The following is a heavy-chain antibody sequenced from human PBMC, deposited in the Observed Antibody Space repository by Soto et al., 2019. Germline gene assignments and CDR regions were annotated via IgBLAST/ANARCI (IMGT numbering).Heavy chain of an antibody. CDR2: IIPIFGTT. J-gene: IGHJ6*02. CDR3: AREERWRQFPSPVYYYGMDV. Sequence: QVQLVQSGAEVKKPGSSGKVSCKYSGGTFSNYPISWVRQAPGQGLEWRGGIIPIFGTTHYAQKFQGRVTLSADATTSAAYMELSRLRSEDTAVYYCAREERWRQFPSPVYYYGMDVWGQGTTVPVSS. V-gene: IGHV1-69*01. CDR1: GGTFSNYP. D-gene: IGHD2-21*01.